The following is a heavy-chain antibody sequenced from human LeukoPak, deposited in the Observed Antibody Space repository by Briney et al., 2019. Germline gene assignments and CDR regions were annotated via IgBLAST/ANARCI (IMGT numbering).Heavy chain of an antibody. CDR2: IYYSGST. CDR3: ARVLPYYYDSSGYAFDI. V-gene: IGHV4-59*08. Sequence: SETLSLTCTVSGGSISSYYWSWIRQPPGKGLEWIGYIYYSGSTNYNPSLKSRVTISVDTSKNQFSLKLSSVTAADTAVYYCARVLPYYYDSSGYAFDIWGQGTMVTVSS. CDR1: GGSISSYY. D-gene: IGHD3-22*01. J-gene: IGHJ3*02.